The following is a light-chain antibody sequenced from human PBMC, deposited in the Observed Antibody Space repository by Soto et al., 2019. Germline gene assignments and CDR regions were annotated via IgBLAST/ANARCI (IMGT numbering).Light chain of an antibody. CDR1: RSFFYKSNNKNH. J-gene: IGKJ5*01. CDR3: MQSKPLHSIT. CDR2: EVS. V-gene: IGKV2D-29*01. Sequence: DIVMTQSPDSLALSLGERATMNCKCSRSFFYKSNNKNHLAWYLQKPGQTPQLLIYEVSNRFSGVPDRFSGSGSGTDFTLKISRVEAEDVGVYYCMQSKPLHSITFGHGTRLEIK.